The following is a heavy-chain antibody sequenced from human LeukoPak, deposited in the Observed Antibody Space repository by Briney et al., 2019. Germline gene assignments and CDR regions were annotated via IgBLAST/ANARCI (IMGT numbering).Heavy chain of an antibody. CDR1: GFTFSSYS. J-gene: IGHJ4*02. CDR3: AKDRGNKNRNFDY. Sequence: GGSLRLSCAASGFTFSSYSMHWVRQAPGKGLEWVAFIRYDGSNKYYADSVKGRFTISRDNSKNTLYLQMNSLRAEDTAVYYCAKDRGNKNRNFDYWGQGTLVTVSS. V-gene: IGHV3-30*02. D-gene: IGHD3-10*01. CDR2: IRYDGSNK.